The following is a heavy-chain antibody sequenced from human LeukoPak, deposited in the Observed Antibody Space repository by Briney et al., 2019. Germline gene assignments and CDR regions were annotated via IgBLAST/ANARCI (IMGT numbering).Heavy chain of an antibody. Sequence: GGSLRLSCAASGFTFSSYGMHWVRQAPGKGLEWVAVISYDGSNKYYADSGKGRFTIYRDNSKNTLYLQMNSLRAEDTAVYYCAKDLLPTVTPEHWGQGTLVTVSS. J-gene: IGHJ1*01. CDR3: AKDLLPTVTPEH. CDR2: ISYDGSNK. CDR1: GFTFSSYG. D-gene: IGHD4-17*01. V-gene: IGHV3-30*18.